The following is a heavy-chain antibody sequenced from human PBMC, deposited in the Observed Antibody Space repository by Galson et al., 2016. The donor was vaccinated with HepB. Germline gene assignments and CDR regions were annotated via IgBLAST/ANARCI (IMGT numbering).Heavy chain of an antibody. CDR1: GDTFSSYA. CDR2: FIPIFGTG. CDR3: AKHGVGGPAYS. Sequence: SVKVSCKASGDTFSSYAVSWVRQAPGQGLEWMGGFIPIFGTGNYAQKFQGRVTITADESTSTAYMELSSLRSEDTAVYYCAKHGVGGPAYSWGQGTLVTVSS. D-gene: IGHD2-2*01. J-gene: IGHJ4*02. V-gene: IGHV1-69*13.